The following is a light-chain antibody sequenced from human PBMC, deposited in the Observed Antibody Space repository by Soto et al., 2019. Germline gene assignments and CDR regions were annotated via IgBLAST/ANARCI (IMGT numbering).Light chain of an antibody. J-gene: IGKJ5*01. CDR3: QQRSNWPIT. CDR1: QSVSTY. CDR2: DAS. V-gene: IGKV3-11*01. Sequence: IVLTQSPATLFLSPGERVSLSCRTSQSVSTYFSWYLQNPGRAPSRLLHDASSRATGIPARFIGTGSGTDFTLTISSLEPEDLEIDYCQQRSNWPITLGQGTRLEIK.